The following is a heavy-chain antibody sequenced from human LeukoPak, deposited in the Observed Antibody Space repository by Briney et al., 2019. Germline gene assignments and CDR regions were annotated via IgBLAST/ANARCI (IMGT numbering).Heavy chain of an antibody. V-gene: IGHV3-23*01. CDR3: AKDLHRKNADIVVVPAAPLVDCYCDY. D-gene: IGHD2-2*01. CDR2: TSGSGGST. Sequence: PGGSLRLSCAASGFTFSSYGMSWVRQAPGKGLEWVSATSGSGGSTYYADSVKGRFTISRDNSKNTLYLQMNSLRAEDTAVYYCAKDLHRKNADIVVVPAAPLVDCYCDYWGQGTLVTVSS. J-gene: IGHJ4*02. CDR1: GFTFSSYG.